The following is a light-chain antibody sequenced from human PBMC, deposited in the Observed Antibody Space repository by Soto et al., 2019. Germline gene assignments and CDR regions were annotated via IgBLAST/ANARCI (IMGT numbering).Light chain of an antibody. V-gene: IGKV3D-15*01. Sequence: EMLLKKSPGSLSLYKGDTAPLSCRASQSVSSYLAWYQQKPGQAPRLLIYGAPNRATGIPDRFSGSASGTEFTLTISSLQSKDFTVYYCQQYNKLPLPFGQGTNVAIK. CDR3: QQYNKLPLP. CDR1: QSVSSY. CDR2: GAP. J-gene: IGKJ1*01.